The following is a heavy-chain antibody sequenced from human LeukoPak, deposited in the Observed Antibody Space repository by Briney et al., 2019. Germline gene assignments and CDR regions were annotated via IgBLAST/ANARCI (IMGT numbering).Heavy chain of an antibody. Sequence: GSLRLSCAASGFTFSNYAMSWVRQAPGKGLQWVSAFSGSGGSTYYADSVKGRFTISRDNSKNTLYLQMNSLRAEDTAVYYCAKDGLVGATDYWGQGTLVTVSS. CDR2: FSGSGGST. D-gene: IGHD1-26*01. J-gene: IGHJ4*02. V-gene: IGHV3-23*01. CDR3: AKDGLVGATDY. CDR1: GFTFSNYA.